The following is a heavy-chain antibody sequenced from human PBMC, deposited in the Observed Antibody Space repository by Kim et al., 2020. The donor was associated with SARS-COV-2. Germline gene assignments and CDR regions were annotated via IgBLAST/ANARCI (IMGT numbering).Heavy chain of an antibody. CDR3: AKDKGFGELYPIGYYFDY. D-gene: IGHD3-10*01. V-gene: IGHV3-9*01. CDR2: ISWNSGSI. J-gene: IGHJ4*02. CDR1: GFTFDDYA. Sequence: GGSLRLSCAASGFTFDDYAMHWVRQAPGKGLEWVSGISWNSGSIGYADSVKGRFTISRDNAKNSLYLQMNSLRAEDTALYYCAKDKGFGELYPIGYYFDYWGQGTLVTVSS.